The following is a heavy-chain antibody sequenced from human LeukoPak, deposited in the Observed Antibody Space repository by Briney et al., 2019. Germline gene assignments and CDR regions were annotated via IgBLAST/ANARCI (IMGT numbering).Heavy chain of an antibody. Sequence: GGSLRLSCAASGFTFSSYAMSWVRQAPGKGLEWVSAISGSGGSAYYADSVKGRFTISRDNSKNTLYLQMNSLRAEDTAVYYCAKFPAAGTGVFDYWGQGTLVTVSS. D-gene: IGHD6-13*01. CDR1: GFTFSSYA. CDR3: AKFPAAGTGVFDY. V-gene: IGHV3-23*01. CDR2: ISGSGGSA. J-gene: IGHJ4*02.